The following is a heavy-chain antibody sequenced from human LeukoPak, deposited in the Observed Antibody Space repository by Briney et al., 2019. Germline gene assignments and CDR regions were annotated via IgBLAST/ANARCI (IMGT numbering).Heavy chain of an antibody. CDR2: IKQDGSEK. CDR3: ARVRYCSSTSCYPGVYYFDC. D-gene: IGHD2-2*01. CDR1: GFTFSSYW. J-gene: IGHJ4*02. Sequence: GGSLRLSCAASGFTFSSYWMSWVRQAPGKGLEWVANIKQDGSEKYYVDSVKGRFTISRDNAKNSLYLQMNSLRAEDTAVYYCARVRYCSSTSCYPGVYYFDCWGQGTLVTVSS. V-gene: IGHV3-7*01.